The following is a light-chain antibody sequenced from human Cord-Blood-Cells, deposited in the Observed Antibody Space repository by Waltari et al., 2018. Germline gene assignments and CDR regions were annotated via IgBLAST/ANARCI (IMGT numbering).Light chain of an antibody. J-gene: IGLJ1*01. Sequence: QSALTQPASVSGSPGQSITISCTGTSSDVGSYNLVSWYQQHPGKAPKLMIYGGSKLPSGVSNRFSGSKSGNTASLTISGLQAEDEADYYCCSYAGSSTYVFGTGTKVTVL. CDR2: GGS. V-gene: IGLV2-23*01. CDR3: CSYAGSSTYV. CDR1: SSDVGSYNL.